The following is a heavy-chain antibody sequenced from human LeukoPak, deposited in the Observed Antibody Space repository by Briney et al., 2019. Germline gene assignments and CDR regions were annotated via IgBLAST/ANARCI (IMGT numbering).Heavy chain of an antibody. Sequence: GVSESLFCAAYGLLFSSYWARCVRQARGKGRVWVANMKYDGSEKYYVDSVKGRFTISRDNDKNSLYLQMNSLRADDTAVYYCARDIEAAGLFLDYWGQGTLVTVSS. J-gene: IGHJ4*02. V-gene: IGHV3-7*01. CDR2: MKYDGSEK. CDR3: ARDIEAAGLFLDY. D-gene: IGHD6-13*01. CDR1: GLLFSSYW.